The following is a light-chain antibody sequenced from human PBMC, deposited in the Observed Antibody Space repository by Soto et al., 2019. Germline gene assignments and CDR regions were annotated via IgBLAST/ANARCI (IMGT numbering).Light chain of an antibody. CDR3: SSYTSSSLYV. CDR1: SSDVGGYNY. J-gene: IGLJ1*01. V-gene: IGLV2-14*01. Sequence: QSVLTQPASVSGSPGQSITISCTGTSSDVGGYNYVSWYQQHPGKAPKLMIYEVSNRPSGVSTRFSGSKSGNTASLTISGLQAEDDADYYCSSYTSSSLYVFGTGTKVTVL. CDR2: EVS.